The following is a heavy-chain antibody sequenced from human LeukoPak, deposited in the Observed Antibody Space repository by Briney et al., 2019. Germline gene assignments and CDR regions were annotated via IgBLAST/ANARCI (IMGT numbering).Heavy chain of an antibody. Sequence: PQTLSLTCTVSGGSISSYYSSWIRHPAGKGLEWIGCIYTSGSTYSNPSLKRRVTISVDTPKKQFSLKLSSVTAAGTAVYYCAKGEEYSSGGYSIRYYYMDVWGKGTTVTVSS. V-gene: IGHV4-4*07. CDR3: AKGEEYSSGGYSIRYYYMDV. J-gene: IGHJ6*03. CDR1: GGSISSYY. D-gene: IGHD6-19*01. CDR2: IYTSGST.